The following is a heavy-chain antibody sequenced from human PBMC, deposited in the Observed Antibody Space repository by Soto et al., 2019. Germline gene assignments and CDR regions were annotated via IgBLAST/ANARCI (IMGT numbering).Heavy chain of an antibody. V-gene: IGHV3-53*04. CDR2: IYSGGST. CDR3: ARGRDCGGDCPNWFDP. J-gene: IGHJ5*02. D-gene: IGHD2-21*02. Sequence: EVQLVESGGGLVQPGGSLRLSCAASGFTVSSNYMSWVRQAPGKGLEWVSVIYSGGSTYYADSVKGRFTISRHNSKNTLYLQMNSMRAEDTAVYYCARGRDCGGDCPNWFDPWGQGTLVTVSS. CDR1: GFTVSSNY.